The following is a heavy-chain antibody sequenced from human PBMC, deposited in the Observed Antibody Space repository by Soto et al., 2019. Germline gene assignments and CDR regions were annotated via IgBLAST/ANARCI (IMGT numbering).Heavy chain of an antibody. J-gene: IGHJ3*02. CDR2: IRSKANSYAT. CDR1: VFTFSGSA. D-gene: IGHD2-2*02. Sequence: GWSLRLSCASSVFTFSGSAMHWVRQASGKGLEWVGRIRSKANSYATAYAASVKGRFTISRDDSKNTAYLQMNSLKTEDTAVYYCTRRRECSSTSCYTRNAFDIWGQGTMVTVS. V-gene: IGHV3-73*01. CDR3: TRRRECSSTSCYTRNAFDI.